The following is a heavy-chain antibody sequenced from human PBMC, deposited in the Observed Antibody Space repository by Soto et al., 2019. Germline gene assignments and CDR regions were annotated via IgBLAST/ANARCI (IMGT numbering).Heavy chain of an antibody. CDR2: INAGNGNT. CDR3: ARETVGSGWYDY. D-gene: IGHD6-19*01. J-gene: IGHJ4*02. V-gene: IGHV1-3*01. Sequence: QVQLVQSGAEVKKPGASVKVSCKASGYTFTSYAMHWVRQAPGQRLEWMGWINAGNGNTKYSQKFQGRVTITRDTSASIAYMELSSLRSEDTAVYYCARETVGSGWYDYWGQGTLVTASS. CDR1: GYTFTSYA.